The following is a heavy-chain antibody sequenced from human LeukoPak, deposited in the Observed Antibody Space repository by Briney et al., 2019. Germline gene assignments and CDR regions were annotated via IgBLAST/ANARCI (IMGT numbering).Heavy chain of an antibody. CDR2: IAYDGSNK. CDR3: AKTIDGYWPQFDV. CDR1: GFTFRTYC. D-gene: IGHD5-24*01. J-gene: IGHJ4*02. V-gene: IGHV3-30-3*01. Sequence: GRSLRLSCAASGFTFRTYCMHWVRQAPAKGLEWVAVIAYDGSNKYYADSVKGRFTISRDNTQNTVSLQMNSLRSDDTAMYYCAKTIDGYWPQFDVWGQGTLVTVSS.